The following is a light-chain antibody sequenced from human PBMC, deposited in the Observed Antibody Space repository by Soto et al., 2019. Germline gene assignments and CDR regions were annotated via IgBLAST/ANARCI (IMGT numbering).Light chain of an antibody. Sequence: EIVLTQSPATLSLSPGDRATLSCGASQSVGSYLGWYQQRPGQAPRLLIYDASNRATGIPARFSGSGSGTEFTLTISSLEPEDFAVYYCQQRSDWPSTFGGGTKVEIK. J-gene: IGKJ4*01. V-gene: IGKV3-11*01. CDR1: QSVGSY. CDR3: QQRSDWPST. CDR2: DAS.